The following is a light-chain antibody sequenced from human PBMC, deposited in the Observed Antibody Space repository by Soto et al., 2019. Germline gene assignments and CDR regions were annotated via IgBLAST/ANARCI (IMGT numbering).Light chain of an antibody. J-gene: IGLJ3*02. Sequence: QSVLTQPRSVSGSPGQSVTISCTGTSSDVGGYNYVSWYQQHPGKAPKLVIYDVSKRPSGVPDRFSGSKSGNTASLTISGRQAEDEADYYCCSYAGNSLWVFGGGTKLTVL. V-gene: IGLV2-11*01. CDR2: DVS. CDR3: CSYAGNSLWV. CDR1: SSDVGGYNY.